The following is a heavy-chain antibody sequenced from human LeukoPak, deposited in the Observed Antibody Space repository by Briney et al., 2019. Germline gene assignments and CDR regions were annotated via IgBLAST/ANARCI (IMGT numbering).Heavy chain of an antibody. CDR2: FDPEDGET. J-gene: IGHJ1*01. CDR3: ATAKPYSSGWYVFQH. Sequence: ASVKVSCKVSGYTLTELSMHWVRQAPGEGLEWMGGFDPEDGETIYAQKFQGRVTMTEDTSTDTAYMELSSLRSEDTAVYYCATAKPYSSGWYVFQHWGQGTLVTVSS. CDR1: GYTLTELS. D-gene: IGHD6-19*01. V-gene: IGHV1-24*01.